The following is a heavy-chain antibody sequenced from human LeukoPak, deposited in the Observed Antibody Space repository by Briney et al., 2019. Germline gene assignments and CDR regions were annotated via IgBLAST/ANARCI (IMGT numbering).Heavy chain of an antibody. D-gene: IGHD3-10*02. CDR1: GFTFSSYA. Sequence: GGSLTLSCAASGFTFSSYAMSWVRQAPGKGLEWVSGITASDGSTSFADSVKGRFTISRDNSKNTLYLQMNSLRAEDTAVYFCAKSSMSHYVYLDYWGQGTLVTVSS. J-gene: IGHJ4*02. V-gene: IGHV3-23*01. CDR3: AKSSMSHYVYLDY. CDR2: ITASDGST.